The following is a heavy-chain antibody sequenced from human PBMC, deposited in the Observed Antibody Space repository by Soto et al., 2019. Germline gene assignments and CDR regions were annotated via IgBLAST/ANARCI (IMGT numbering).Heavy chain of an antibody. J-gene: IGHJ4*02. CDR3: AGTLKPIMVTPHGNAQLSFDY. Sequence: SETLSLTCTVSGVSISDHYWSWIRQAPGMGLESMVYMHYSGITNYNPSLKSRVTISVDTSKNQFSLKLISVTTADTAVYYCAGTLKPIMVTPHGNAQLSFDYWGQGSLVTVS. V-gene: IGHV4-59*11. CDR1: GVSISDHY. CDR2: MHYSGIT. D-gene: IGHD5-18*01.